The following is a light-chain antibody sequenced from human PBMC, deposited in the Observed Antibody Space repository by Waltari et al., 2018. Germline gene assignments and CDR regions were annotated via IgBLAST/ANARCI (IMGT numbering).Light chain of an antibody. CDR3: QTGGHGTWV. CDR2: VNSDGSH. J-gene: IGLJ3*02. CDR1: SGHSSNV. Sequence: QLVLTQSPSVSASLGASVKLTCTLSSGHSSNVIAWHQQQPGKGPRYWMKVNSDGSHSKGDDIPYRFSGSSSGPERYLTISSRQSDDEADYYCQTGGHGTWVFGGGTKLTVL. V-gene: IGLV4-69*01.